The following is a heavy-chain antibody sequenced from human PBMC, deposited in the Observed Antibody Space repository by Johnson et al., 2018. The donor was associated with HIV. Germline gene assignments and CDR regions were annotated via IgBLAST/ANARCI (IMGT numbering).Heavy chain of an antibody. CDR2: INWNGVRT. D-gene: IGHD1/OR15-1a*01. Sequence: VQLVESGRGLVQPGGSLRLSCAASGFTFDDYTMHWVRQAPGKGLEWVSGINWNGVRTGYLDSMKGRFTISRDNAKNSLYLQMTSLGAEDTALYYCAGGGLGFQNIHDPFDIWGQGTMVTVSS. J-gene: IGHJ3*02. CDR1: GFTFDDYT. V-gene: IGHV3-20*04. CDR3: AGGGLGFQNIHDPFDI.